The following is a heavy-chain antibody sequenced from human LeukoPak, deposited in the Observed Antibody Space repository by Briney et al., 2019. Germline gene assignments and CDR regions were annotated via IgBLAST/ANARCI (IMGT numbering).Heavy chain of an antibody. D-gene: IGHD1-26*01. J-gene: IGHJ4*02. Sequence: PSETLSLTCIVSGGSISSGSYYWSWIRQPAGKGLEWIGRIYTSGSTNYNPSLKSRVTISVDTSKNQFSLKLSSVTAADTAVYYCARESNSGSYGFDYWGQGTLVTVSS. CDR1: GGSISSGSYY. CDR3: ARESNSGSYGFDY. V-gene: IGHV4-61*02. CDR2: IYTSGST.